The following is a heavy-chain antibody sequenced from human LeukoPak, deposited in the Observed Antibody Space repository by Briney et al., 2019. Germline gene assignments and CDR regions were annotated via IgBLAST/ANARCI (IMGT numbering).Heavy chain of an antibody. CDR2: ISSSSSYI. D-gene: IGHD3-22*01. CDR3: ASQTDHYYDSSGYYYVDY. CDR1: GFTFSSYS. V-gene: IGHV3-21*01. J-gene: IGHJ4*02. Sequence: GGSLRLSCAASGFTFSSYSMNWVRQAPGKGLEWVSSISSSSSYIYYADSVKGRFTISRDNAKNSLYLQMNSLRAEDTAVYYRASQTDHYYDSSGYYYVDYWGQGTLVTVSS.